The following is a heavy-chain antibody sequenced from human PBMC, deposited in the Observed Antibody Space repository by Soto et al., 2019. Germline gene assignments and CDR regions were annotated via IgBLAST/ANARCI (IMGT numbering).Heavy chain of an antibody. CDR1: GGTFSSYA. J-gene: IGHJ4*02. CDR2: IIPIFGTA. CDR3: ARNDYGGKALDY. V-gene: IGHV1-69*13. Sequence: ASVKVSCKASGGTFSSYAISWVRQAPGQGLEWMGGIIPIFGTANYAQKFQGRVTITADESTSTAYMELSSLRSEDTAVYYCARNDYGGKALDYWGQGTLVTVSS. D-gene: IGHD4-17*01.